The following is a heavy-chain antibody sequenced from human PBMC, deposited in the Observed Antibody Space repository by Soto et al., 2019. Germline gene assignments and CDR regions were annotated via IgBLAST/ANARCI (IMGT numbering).Heavy chain of an antibody. J-gene: IGHJ2*01. D-gene: IGHD6-13*01. CDR2: IYYSGST. Sequence: QVQLQESGPGLVKPSETLSLTCTVSGGSISSYYWSWIRQPPGKGLEWIGHIYYSGSTNYNPSLKGRVTISVGTSKNQCALKGSTVTAAERAVEFWWRLTPPGSSSWYTAWYFALWGRGTLVTVYS. CDR3: WRLTPPGSSSWYTAWYFAL. V-gene: IGHV4-59*08. CDR1: GGSISSYY.